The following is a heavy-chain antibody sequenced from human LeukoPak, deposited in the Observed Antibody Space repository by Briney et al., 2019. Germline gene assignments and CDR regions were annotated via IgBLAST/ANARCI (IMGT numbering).Heavy chain of an antibody. V-gene: IGHV1-18*01. CDR1: GYTFTSYG. Sequence: ASEKVSCKASGYTFTSYGISWVRQAPGRGIEWMGWISAYNGNTNYAQKLQGRVTITTDTSTSTAYMELRSLRSDDTAVYYCARGAYGDYPPYFDYWGQGTLVTVSS. D-gene: IGHD4-17*01. J-gene: IGHJ4*02. CDR3: ARGAYGDYPPYFDY. CDR2: ISAYNGNT.